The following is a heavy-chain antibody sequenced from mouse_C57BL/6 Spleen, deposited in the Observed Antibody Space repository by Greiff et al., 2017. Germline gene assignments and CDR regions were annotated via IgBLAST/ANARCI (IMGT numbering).Heavy chain of an antibody. V-gene: IGHV1-82*01. CDR2: IYPGDGDT. J-gene: IGHJ4*01. D-gene: IGHD1-1*01. CDR1: GYAFSSSW. Sequence: QVQLQQSGPELVKPGASAKISCKASGYAFSSSWMNWVKQRPGKGLEWIGRIYPGDGDTNYNGKFQGKATLTADKSSSTAYMQLRSLTSEDSAVYFCARDSTTVVATGNAMDYWGQGTSVTVAS. CDR3: ARDSTTVVATGNAMDY.